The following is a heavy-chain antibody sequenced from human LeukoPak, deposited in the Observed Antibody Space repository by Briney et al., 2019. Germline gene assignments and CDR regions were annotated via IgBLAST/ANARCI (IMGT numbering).Heavy chain of an antibody. V-gene: IGHV3-23*01. J-gene: IGHJ4*02. CDR2: ISGSGGST. D-gene: IGHD2-8*01. CDR1: GFTFSSYA. CDR3: ARDGGGLMVYAIFDY. Sequence: GGSLRLSCAASGFTFSSYAMSWVRQAPGKGLEWVSAISGSGGSTYYADSVKGRFTISRDNSKNTLYLQMNSLRAEDTAVYYCARDGGGLMVYAIFDYWGQGTLVTVSS.